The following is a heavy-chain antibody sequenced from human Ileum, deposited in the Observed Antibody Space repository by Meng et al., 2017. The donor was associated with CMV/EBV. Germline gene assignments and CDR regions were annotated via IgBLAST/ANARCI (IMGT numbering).Heavy chain of an antibody. D-gene: IGHD3-22*01. J-gene: IGHJ4*02. CDR3: VRASITMIDY. CDR2: ITYSGTT. V-gene: IGHV4-39*07. CDR1: GDSISSGDYF. Sequence: QLQLQESGPGLVKPSETLSLTCTVSGDSISSGDYFWGRIRQPPKGLEWVASITYSGTTYYNPSLKSRVTMSVDTSKNQFSLKLNSVTAADTAVYYCVRASITMIDYWGQGTLVTVSS.